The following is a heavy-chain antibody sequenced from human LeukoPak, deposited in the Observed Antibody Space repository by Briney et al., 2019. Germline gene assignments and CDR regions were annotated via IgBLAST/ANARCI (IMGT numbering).Heavy chain of an antibody. CDR2: IYHSGST. Sequence: PSETLSLTCAVSGYSISSGYYWGWIRQPPGKGLEWIGSIYHSGSTYYNPSLKSRVTISVDTSKNQFSLKLSSVTAADTAVYYCARRYYDFWSGYFTGAFDIWAKGQWSPSLQ. J-gene: IGHJ3*02. CDR3: ARRYYDFWSGYFTGAFDI. D-gene: IGHD3-3*01. CDR1: GYSISSGYY. V-gene: IGHV4-38-2*01.